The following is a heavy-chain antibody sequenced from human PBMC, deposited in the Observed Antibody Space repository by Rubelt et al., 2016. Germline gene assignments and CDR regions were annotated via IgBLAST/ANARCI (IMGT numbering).Heavy chain of an antibody. J-gene: IGHJ4*02. CDR1: GYTFISYA. D-gene: IGHD6-13*01. CDR3: ARWYSSTWYYFDY. Sequence: QVQLVQSGAEVKKPGASVKVSCKASGYTFISYAIHWVRQAPGQSLEWVGWINTNTGNPTYAQGFTGRFVFSLDTSVSTAYLQISSLEAEDTAVYYCARWYSSTWYYFDYWGQGTLVTVSS. CDR2: INTNTGNP. V-gene: IGHV7-4-1*02.